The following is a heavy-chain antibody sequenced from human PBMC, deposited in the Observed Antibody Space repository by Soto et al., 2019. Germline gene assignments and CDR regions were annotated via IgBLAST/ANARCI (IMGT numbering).Heavy chain of an antibody. CDR2: IYPGDSDT. D-gene: IGHD4-4*01. J-gene: IGHJ6*02. CDR1: GYSFTSYW. CDR3: ARVFYSNYEDYYYYGMDV. V-gene: IGHV5-51*01. Sequence: GESLKISCKGSGYSFTSYWIGWVRQMPGKGLEWMGIIYPGDSDTRYSPSFQGQVTISADKSISTAYLPWSSLKASDTAMYYCARVFYSNYEDYYYYGMDVWGQGTKVTVSS.